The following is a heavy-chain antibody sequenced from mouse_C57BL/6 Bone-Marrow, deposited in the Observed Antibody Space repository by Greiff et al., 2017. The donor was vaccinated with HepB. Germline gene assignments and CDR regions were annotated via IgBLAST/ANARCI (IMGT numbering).Heavy chain of an antibody. CDR1: GFTFSDYG. CDR2: ISSGSSTI. Sequence: DVQRVESGGGLVKPGGSLKLSCAASGFTFSDYGMHWVRQAPEKGLEWVAYISSGSSTIYYADTVKGRFTISRDNAKNTLFLQMTSLRSEDTAMYYCAGKTTVVADGYFDVWGTGTTVTVSS. D-gene: IGHD1-1*01. J-gene: IGHJ1*03. CDR3: AGKTTVVADGYFDV. V-gene: IGHV5-17*01.